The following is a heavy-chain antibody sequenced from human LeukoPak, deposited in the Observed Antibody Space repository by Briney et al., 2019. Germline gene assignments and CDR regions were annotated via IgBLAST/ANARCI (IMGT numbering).Heavy chain of an antibody. Sequence: SETLSLTCTVSGASISSYYWSWIRQPAGKGLEWIGRIYTSGSTNYNPSLKSRVTISVDTSKNQFSLKLSSVTAADTAVYYCARGDYDILTGYSGNFDYWGQGTLVTVSS. CDR3: ARGDYDILTGYSGNFDY. CDR2: IYTSGST. D-gene: IGHD3-9*01. J-gene: IGHJ4*02. CDR1: GASISSYY. V-gene: IGHV4-4*07.